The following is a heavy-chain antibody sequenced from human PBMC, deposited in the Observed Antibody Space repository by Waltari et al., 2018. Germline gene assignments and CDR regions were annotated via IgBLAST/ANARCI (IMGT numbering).Heavy chain of an antibody. Sequence: QLQLQESGPGLVKPSETLSLTCTVSGGSISSSSYYWGWIRQSPGKGLEWIGSIYYSGSPYYNPTLKSRGTISGDTSKNQFSLKLSSVTAADTAVYYCARHWKKSGYRFDPWGQGTLVTVSS. CDR2: IYYSGSP. D-gene: IGHD5-12*01. CDR3: ARHWKKSGYRFDP. CDR1: GGSISSSSYY. V-gene: IGHV4-39*01. J-gene: IGHJ5*02.